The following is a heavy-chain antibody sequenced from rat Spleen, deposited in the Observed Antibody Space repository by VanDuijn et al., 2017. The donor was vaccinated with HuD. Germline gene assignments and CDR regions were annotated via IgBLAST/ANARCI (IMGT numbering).Heavy chain of an antibody. J-gene: IGHJ2*01. Sequence: EVQLVGSGGGLVQPGWSLKLSCADSGFTFSSYDMAWVRQAPTKGLEWVASISTGGGNTYYRDSVKGRFTISRDNAKNTQYLQMDSLRSEDTATYYCAIFWGYPYYFDYWGQGVMVTVSS. CDR2: ISTGGGNT. V-gene: IGHV5S23*01. CDR3: AIFWGYPYYFDY. D-gene: IGHD3-8*01. CDR1: GFTFSSYD.